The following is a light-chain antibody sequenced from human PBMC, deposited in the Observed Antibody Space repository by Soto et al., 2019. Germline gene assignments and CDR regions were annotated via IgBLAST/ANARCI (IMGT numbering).Light chain of an antibody. CDR2: DVT. J-gene: IGLJ2*01. V-gene: IGLV2-11*01. CDR3: CSYAGSYTLV. CDR1: SSDVGAYNF. Sequence: QSVLTQPRSVSGSPGQSVTISCTGTSSDVGAYNFVSWYQQPPGKAPKLMIYDVTKRPSGVPDRFSGSKSGNTASLTISGLQAEDEADYYCCSYAGSYTLVFGGGTKLTVL.